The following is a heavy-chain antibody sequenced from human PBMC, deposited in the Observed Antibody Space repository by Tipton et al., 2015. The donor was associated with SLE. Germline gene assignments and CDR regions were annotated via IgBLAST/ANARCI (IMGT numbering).Heavy chain of an antibody. J-gene: IGHJ2*01. Sequence: QLVQSGAEVKKPGSSVKVSCKASGGTFSMYTISWVRQAPGQGLEWMGWITSYNGNTKYAQKLRGRVTMTTDTSTRTAYMELRSLRSDDTAVYYCATVVTTGLYWYFDLWGRGTLVTVSS. CDR1: GGTFSMYT. V-gene: IGHV1-18*04. CDR3: ATVVTTGLYWYFDL. CDR2: ITSYNGNT. D-gene: IGHD4-17*01.